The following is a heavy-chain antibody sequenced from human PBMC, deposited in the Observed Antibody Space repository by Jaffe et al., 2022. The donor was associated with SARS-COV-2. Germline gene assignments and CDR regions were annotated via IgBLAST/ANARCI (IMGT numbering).Heavy chain of an antibody. D-gene: IGHD5-18*01. J-gene: IGHJ4*02. Sequence: QVQLVESGGGVVQPGRSLRLSCAASGFTFSSYGMHWVRQAPGKGLEWVAVIWYDGSNKYYADSVKGRFTISRDNSKNTLYLQMNSLRAEDTAVYYCARDGAVDTAPHFDYWGQGTLVTVSS. V-gene: IGHV3-33*01. CDR3: ARDGAVDTAPHFDY. CDR2: IWYDGSNK. CDR1: GFTFSSYG.